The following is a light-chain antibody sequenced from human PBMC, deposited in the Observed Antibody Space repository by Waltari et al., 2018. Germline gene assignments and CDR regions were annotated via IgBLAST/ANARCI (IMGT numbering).Light chain of an antibody. CDR3: AAWDDSLNGRSV. CDR2: NNN. J-gene: IGLJ1*01. CDR1: RSNIGRNP. Sequence: QSVLTQPPSASGTPGQRVTLPCSGRRSNIGRNPVHWYQQLPGTAPKLLIYNNNQRPSGVPDRFSGSKSGTSASLVISGLQSDDEADYYCAAWDDSLNGRSVFGTGTEVTVL. V-gene: IGLV1-44*01.